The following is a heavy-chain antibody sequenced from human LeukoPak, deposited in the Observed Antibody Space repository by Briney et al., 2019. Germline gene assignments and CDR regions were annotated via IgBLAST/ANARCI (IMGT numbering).Heavy chain of an antibody. CDR3: ARGLWFGEQRDY. CDR1: GYTFTSYD. J-gene: IGHJ4*02. CDR2: MSPNSGNT. D-gene: IGHD3-10*01. Sequence: GASVKVSCKASGYTFTSYDINWVRQATGQGLEWMGWMSPNSGNTGYAQKFQGRVTMTRNTSISTAYMELSSLRSEDTAVYYCARGLWFGEQRDYWGQGTLVTVSS. V-gene: IGHV1-8*01.